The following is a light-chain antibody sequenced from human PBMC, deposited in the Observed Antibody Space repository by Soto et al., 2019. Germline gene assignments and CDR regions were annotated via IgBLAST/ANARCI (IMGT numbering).Light chain of an antibody. V-gene: IGKV1-33*01. Sequence: IQMTQSPSSLSASVGDRVTITCQASQDITNYLIWYQQKPGKAPKLLIYDASSLGTGVSSRFSGSGSGTHFTLTISSLQPEDIATYYCQQFASVPCTFGQGTKLEIK. CDR1: QDITNY. J-gene: IGKJ2*02. CDR2: DAS. CDR3: QQFASVPCT.